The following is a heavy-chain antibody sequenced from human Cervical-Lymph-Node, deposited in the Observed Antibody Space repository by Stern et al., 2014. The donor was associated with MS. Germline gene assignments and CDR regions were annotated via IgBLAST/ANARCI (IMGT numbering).Heavy chain of an antibody. J-gene: IGHJ5*02. Sequence: VQLVQSGAEVKKPGASVTVSCKASGYIFTNYAIHWVRQAPGQRLEWMGWINARNGNTKYSQKFQGRVTITRDTSANIVYMDLSRLSSEDTAVYYCARDFVVEVAALPTGWLDPWGQGTLVIVSS. CDR1: GYIFTNYA. D-gene: IGHD2-15*01. V-gene: IGHV1-3*01. CDR2: INARNGNT. CDR3: ARDFVVEVAALPTGWLDP.